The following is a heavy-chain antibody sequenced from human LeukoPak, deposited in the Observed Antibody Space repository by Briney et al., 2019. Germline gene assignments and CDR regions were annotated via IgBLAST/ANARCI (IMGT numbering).Heavy chain of an antibody. J-gene: IGHJ3*02. V-gene: IGHV3-23*01. Sequence: GGSLRLSCAASGFTFSSYAMTWVRQAPGKGLEWVSAIGSGGGTTYYTDSVKGRFTISRDNSKNTLYLQMNSLRAEDTAVYYCAKQPDAFDIWGQGTMVTVSS. CDR3: AKQPDAFDI. CDR1: GFTFSSYA. CDR2: IGSGGGTT.